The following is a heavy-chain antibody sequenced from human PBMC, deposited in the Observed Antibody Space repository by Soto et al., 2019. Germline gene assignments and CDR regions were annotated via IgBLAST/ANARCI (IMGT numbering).Heavy chain of an antibody. Sequence: SETLSLTCAVSGDSISSGYYWAWIRQPPGKGLVWIGEVNHSGTTYYNPSLKTRVTISVHTPKNQFSLKMSSVTAADTAVYYCARGIGYCSSINCYSSRRLRFDSWGQGTLVTVSS. V-gene: IGHV4-38-2*01. CDR3: ARGIGYCSSINCYSSRRLRFDS. J-gene: IGHJ4*02. CDR1: GDSISSGYY. D-gene: IGHD2-2*01. CDR2: VNHSGTT.